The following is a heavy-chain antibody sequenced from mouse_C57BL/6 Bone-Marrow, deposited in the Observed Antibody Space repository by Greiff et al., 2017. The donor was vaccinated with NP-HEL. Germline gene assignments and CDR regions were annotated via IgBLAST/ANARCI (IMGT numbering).Heavy chain of an antibody. CDR3: ARNRYYYGSSYFYYYARDY. CDR1: GFSLSTSGMG. V-gene: IGHV8-12*01. Sequence: QVTLKESGPGILQSSQTLSLTCSFSGFSLSTSGMGVSWIRQPSGKGLEWLAHIYWDDDKRYNPSLKSRLTISKDTSRNQVFLKITSVDTADTATYYCARNRYYYGSSYFYYYARDYWGQGTSVTVSS. J-gene: IGHJ4*01. D-gene: IGHD1-1*01. CDR2: IYWDDDK.